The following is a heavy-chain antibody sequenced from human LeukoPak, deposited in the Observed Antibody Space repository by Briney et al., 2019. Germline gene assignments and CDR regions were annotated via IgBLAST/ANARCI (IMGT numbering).Heavy chain of an antibody. CDR1: GFTFGSYA. D-gene: IGHD6-19*01. CDR2: ISGSGGST. CDR3: AKTTAGHSSGRDPGWPVDY. J-gene: IGHJ4*02. Sequence: GGSLRLSCAASGFTFGSYAMTWVRQAPGKGLEWVSHISGSGGSTYHAVSVKGRFTISRDNSKNTVYLQMNSLRAEDTAVYYCAKTTAGHSSGRDPGWPVDYWGQGTLVTVSS. V-gene: IGHV3-23*01.